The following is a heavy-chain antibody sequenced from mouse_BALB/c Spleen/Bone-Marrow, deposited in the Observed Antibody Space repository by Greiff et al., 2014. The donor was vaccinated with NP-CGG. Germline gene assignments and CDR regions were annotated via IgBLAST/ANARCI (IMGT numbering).Heavy chain of an antibody. V-gene: IGHV7-1*02. CDR2: SRNKANDYTT. Sequence: DVQLQESGGGLVQPGGSLRLSCATSGFTFSDFYMEWVRQPPGKRLEWIAASRNKANDYTTEYSASVRGRFIVSRDTSQSILYLQMNSLRAEDTAIYYCARDPRWLLAMDNWGQGTSVTVSS. J-gene: IGHJ4*01. D-gene: IGHD2-3*01. CDR1: GFTFSDFY. CDR3: ARDPRWLLAMDN.